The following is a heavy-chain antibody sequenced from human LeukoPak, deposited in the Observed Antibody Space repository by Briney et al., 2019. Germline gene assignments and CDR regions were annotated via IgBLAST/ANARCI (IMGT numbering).Heavy chain of an antibody. Sequence: PGGSLRLSRTASGFTFSSYAMSWVRQAPGKGLEWVSSISGSGGSTYYADSVKGRFTISRDNSKNTLNLQMNSLRAEDTAVYYCAKGSSTSDNWFDPWGQGTLVTVSS. D-gene: IGHD2-2*01. V-gene: IGHV3-23*01. CDR3: AKGSSTSDNWFDP. J-gene: IGHJ5*02. CDR2: ISGSGGST. CDR1: GFTFSSYA.